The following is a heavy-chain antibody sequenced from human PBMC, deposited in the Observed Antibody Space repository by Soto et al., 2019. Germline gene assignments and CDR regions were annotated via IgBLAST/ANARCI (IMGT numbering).Heavy chain of an antibody. CDR2: ISSSSSYI. CDR3: ARDPPSYSSSPGWFDP. J-gene: IGHJ5*02. CDR1: GFTFSSYI. V-gene: IGHV3-21*01. D-gene: IGHD6-6*01. Sequence: GGSLRLSCAASGFTFSSYIMNWVRQAPGKGLEWVSSISSSSSYIYYADSVKGRFTISRDNAKNSLYLQMNSLRAEDTAVYYCARDPPSYSSSPGWFDPWGQGTLVTVSS.